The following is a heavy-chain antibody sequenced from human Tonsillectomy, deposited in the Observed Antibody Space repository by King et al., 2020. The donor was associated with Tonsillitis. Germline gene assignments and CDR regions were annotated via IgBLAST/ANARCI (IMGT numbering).Heavy chain of an antibody. J-gene: IGHJ5*02. V-gene: IGHV1-45*02. CDR1: RYTFTHRY. D-gene: IGHD4-17*01. CDR3: ASHDYGENNWFDP. CDR2: ITPFNGNT. Sequence: QLVQSGAEVRKTGSSVKVSCKASRYTFTHRYLHWVRQAPGQALEWMGWITPFNGNTNYAQKFQDRVTITRDRSMSTAYMELFSLRSEDTAMYYCASHDYGENNWFDPWGQGTLVTVSS.